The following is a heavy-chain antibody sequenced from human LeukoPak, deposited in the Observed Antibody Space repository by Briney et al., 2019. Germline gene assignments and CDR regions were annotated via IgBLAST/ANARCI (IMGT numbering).Heavy chain of an antibody. CDR2: MNPNSGNT. J-gene: IGHJ4*02. D-gene: IGHD2-15*01. CDR3: ARAGGYCGRISCPYYFDY. CDR1: GYTFTSYD. Sequence: ASVKVSCKASGYTFTSYDINWVRQATGQGLGWMGWMNPNSGNTGYVQKFQGRVTMTRNTSISTAYMELSSLRSEDTAVYYCARAGGYCGRISCPYYFDYWGQGSLVAVSS. V-gene: IGHV1-8*01.